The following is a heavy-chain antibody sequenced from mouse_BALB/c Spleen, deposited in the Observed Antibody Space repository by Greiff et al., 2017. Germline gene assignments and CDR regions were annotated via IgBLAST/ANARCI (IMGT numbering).Heavy chain of an antibody. D-gene: IGHD6-2*01. CDR3: TRESLYAMDY. CDR2: IRLKSDNYAT. CDR1: GFTFSSYW. Sequence: DVQLVESGGGLVQPGGSMKLSCVASGFTFSSYWMSWVRQSPEKGLEWVAEIRLKSDNYATHYAESVKGKFTISRDDSKSRLYLQMNSLRAEDTGIYYCTRESLYAMDYWGQGTSVTVSS. J-gene: IGHJ4*01. V-gene: IGHV6-6*02.